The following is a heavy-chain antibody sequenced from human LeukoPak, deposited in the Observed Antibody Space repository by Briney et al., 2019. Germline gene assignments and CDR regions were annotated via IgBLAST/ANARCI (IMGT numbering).Heavy chain of an antibody. CDR2: IYHSGST. CDR1: GGSISSGGYS. CDR3: ARALGEVDAFDI. Sequence: SETLSLTCAVSGGSISSGGYSWSWIRQPPGKGLEWIGYIYHSGSTYYNPSLKSRVTISVDRSKNQFSLKLSSVTVADTAVYYCARALGEVDAFDIWGQGTMVTVSS. V-gene: IGHV4-30-2*01. J-gene: IGHJ3*02.